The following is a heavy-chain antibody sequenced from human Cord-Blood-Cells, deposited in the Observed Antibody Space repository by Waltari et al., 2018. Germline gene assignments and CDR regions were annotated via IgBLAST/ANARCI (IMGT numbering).Heavy chain of an antibody. Sequence: QVQLQQSGPGLVKPSQTLSLTCAISGDSVASNSAAWNWIRQSPSRGLEWLGRTYYRSKWYNNHAVSVRSRITITPDTSKNHFSLQLNSVTPEDTAVYYCARGKRYFDYWGQGTLVTVSS. CDR1: GDSVASNSAA. CDR3: ARGKRYFDY. V-gene: IGHV6-1*01. CDR2: TYYRSKWYN. J-gene: IGHJ4*02.